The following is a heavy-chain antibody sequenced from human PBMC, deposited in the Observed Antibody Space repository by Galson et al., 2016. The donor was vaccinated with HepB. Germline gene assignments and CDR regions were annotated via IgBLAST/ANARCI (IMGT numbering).Heavy chain of an antibody. CDR3: ATMPDP. V-gene: IGHV4-61*02. D-gene: IGHD2-2*01. CDR1: GGSITSGTKY. J-gene: IGHJ5*02. CDR2: ISTSGTA. Sequence: TLSLTCTVSGGSITSGTKYWTWIRQPAGQGLEWIGGISTSGTANYNPSLRSRVTISLDTSKTHLSLKLRSVTASDTAMYYCATMPDPWGQGTLVTVSS.